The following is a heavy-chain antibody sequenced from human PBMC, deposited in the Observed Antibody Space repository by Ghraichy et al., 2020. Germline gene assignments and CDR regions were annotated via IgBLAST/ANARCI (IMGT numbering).Heavy chain of an antibody. V-gene: IGHV4-59*01. Sequence: SETLSLTCTVSGGSISSYYWSWIRQPPGKGLEWIGYIYYSGSTNYNPSLKSRVTISVDTSKNQFSLKLSPVTAADTAVYYCARSGITGNLLDYWGQGTLVTVSS. CDR3: ARSGITGNLLDY. CDR2: IYYSGST. D-gene: IGHD1-20*01. CDR1: GGSISSYY. J-gene: IGHJ4*02.